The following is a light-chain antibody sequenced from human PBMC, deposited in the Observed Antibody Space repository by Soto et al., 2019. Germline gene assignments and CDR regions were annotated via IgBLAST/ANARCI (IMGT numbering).Light chain of an antibody. V-gene: IGKV3-20*01. CDR3: QQYGSSGT. Sequence: EILLTQSPGTLSLSPGERATLSCRASQSVGSNLAWYQQKPGQAPRLLIYDTSKRAPGVPARLIGSGSGTAFTLTIRRLEPEDVAVYYCQQYGSSGTFGQGTKVDIK. J-gene: IGKJ1*01. CDR2: DTS. CDR1: QSVGSN.